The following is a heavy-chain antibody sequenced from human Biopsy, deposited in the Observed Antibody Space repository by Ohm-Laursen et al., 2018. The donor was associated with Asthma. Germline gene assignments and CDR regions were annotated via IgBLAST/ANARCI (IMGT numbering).Heavy chain of an antibody. V-gene: IGHV1-69*13. D-gene: IGHD6-19*01. CDR3: ARCQVGYSSGWSLLLKKIYYSGMDV. J-gene: IGHJ6*02. CDR2: IMTVFGTT. CDR1: GGTFSNFA. Sequence: SVKASCNAPGGTFSNFAISWVRQAPGQGLEWLGGIMTVFGTTNYAQKFPGRVTITADESTSTAYMEVTSLRSEDTAIYYCARCQVGYSSGWSLLLKKIYYSGMDVWGQGTAVTVSS.